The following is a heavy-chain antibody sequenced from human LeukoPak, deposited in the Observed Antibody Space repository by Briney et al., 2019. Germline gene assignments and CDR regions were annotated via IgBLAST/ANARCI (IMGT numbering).Heavy chain of an antibody. CDR2: ISYDGSNK. Sequence: PGGSLRLSCAASGFTFSSYAMHWVRQAPGKGLEWVAVISYDGSNKYYADSVKGRFTISRDNSKNTLYLQMNSLRAEDTAVYYCAKDLDVARSSGWSWPPDSWGQGTLVTVSS. CDR1: GFTFSSYA. V-gene: IGHV3-30-3*01. CDR3: AKDLDVARSSGWSWPPDS. D-gene: IGHD6-19*01. J-gene: IGHJ4*02.